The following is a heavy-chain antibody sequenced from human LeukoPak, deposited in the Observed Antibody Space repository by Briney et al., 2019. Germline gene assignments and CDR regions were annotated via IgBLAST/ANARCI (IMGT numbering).Heavy chain of an antibody. CDR2: IIPIFGTA. J-gene: IGHJ6*04. V-gene: IGHV1-69*01. Sequence: GASVKVSCKASGGTFSSYAISWVQQAPGQGLEWMGGIIPIFGTANYAQKFQGRVTITADESTSTAYMELSSLRSEDTAVYYCARNIVATTHYYYGMDVWGKGTTVTVSS. CDR3: ARNIVATTHYYYGMDV. CDR1: GGTFSSYA. D-gene: IGHD5-12*01.